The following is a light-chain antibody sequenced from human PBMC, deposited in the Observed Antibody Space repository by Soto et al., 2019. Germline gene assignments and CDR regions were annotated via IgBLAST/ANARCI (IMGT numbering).Light chain of an antibody. CDR1: QSVLYSSNNKNY. CDR2: WAS. Sequence: DIVMTQSPDSLAVSLGERATINCKSSQSVLYSSNNKNYLAWYQQKPGQPPKLLIYWASTRESGVPDRFSGSGYETDFTLTISRLQAEDVAVYYCQQYYSTPQTFGQGTKLEI. CDR3: QQYYSTPQT. J-gene: IGKJ2*01. V-gene: IGKV4-1*01.